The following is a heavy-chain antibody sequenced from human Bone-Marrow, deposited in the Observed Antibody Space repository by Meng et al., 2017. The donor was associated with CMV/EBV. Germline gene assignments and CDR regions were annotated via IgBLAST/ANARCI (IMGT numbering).Heavy chain of an antibody. CDR3: ARDPLFSGHGYYGMDV. D-gene: IGHD3-10*02. J-gene: IGHJ6*02. V-gene: IGHV1-58*01. Sequence: SVKVSCKATGFTFTRSAVQWVRQARGQRLEWIGWIVVGSGNTNYAQKFQERVTITRDMSTSTAYMELSSLRSEDTAVYYCARDPLFSGHGYYGMDVWGQGTTVTVSS. CDR1: GFTFTRSA. CDR2: IVVGSGNT.